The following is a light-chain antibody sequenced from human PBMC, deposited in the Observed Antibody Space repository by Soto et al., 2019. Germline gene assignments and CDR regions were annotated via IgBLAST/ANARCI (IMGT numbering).Light chain of an antibody. J-gene: IGKJ2*01. V-gene: IGKV3-20*01. Sequence: EIVLTQSPGTLSLSPGERVTLSCRASQSVSSSYLAWYQQKPGQAPRLLIYGASSRATGIPDRLSGSGSGTVFTLTISRLEPEDFAVYYCQQYGSSPLYTFGQGTKLEIK. CDR1: QSVSSSY. CDR2: GAS. CDR3: QQYGSSPLYT.